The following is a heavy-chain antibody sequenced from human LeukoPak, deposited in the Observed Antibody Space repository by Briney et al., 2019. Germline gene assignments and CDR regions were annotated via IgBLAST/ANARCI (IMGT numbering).Heavy chain of an antibody. V-gene: IGHV3-30*03. CDR1: GFTFSRHG. J-gene: IGHJ4*02. D-gene: IGHD3-3*01. CDR3: ARDRAWNYFDY. Sequence: PGGSLRLSCAPSGFTFSRHGMHWVCQAPGKGLEWVAIISNDGSRKYYAHSVEGRFTISRDNSKNTLYLQMVSLRAEDTAVYYCARDRAWNYFDYWGQGTLVTVSS. CDR2: ISNDGSRK.